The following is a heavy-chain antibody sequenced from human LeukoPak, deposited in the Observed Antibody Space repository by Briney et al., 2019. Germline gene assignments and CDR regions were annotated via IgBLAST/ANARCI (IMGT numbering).Heavy chain of an antibody. CDR1: GFSFRTCA. J-gene: IGHJ3*02. D-gene: IGHD6-13*01. V-gene: IGHV3-23*01. CDR2: ISGSGGTT. CDR3: AKDTSSSSWFDGSDI. Sequence: GWSLRLSCAASGFSFRTCALNWVGQAPGKALEGFSAISGSGGTTYYADSVKGRFTISRDNSKNTLYLQMNSLRAEDTAVYYCAKDTSSSSWFDGSDIWGQGTMVTVSS.